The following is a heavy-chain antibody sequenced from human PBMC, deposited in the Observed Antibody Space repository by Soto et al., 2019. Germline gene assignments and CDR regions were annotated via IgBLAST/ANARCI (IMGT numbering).Heavy chain of an antibody. Sequence: PGGSLRLSCAASGFTFSSYAMSWVRQAPGKGLEWVSAISGSGGSTYYADSVKGRFTISRDNSKNTLYLQMNSLRAEDTAVYYCAKYYYDSSGPRTIDYWGQGTLVTVSS. V-gene: IGHV3-23*01. CDR3: AKYYYDSSGPRTIDY. CDR2: ISGSGGST. CDR1: GFTFSSYA. J-gene: IGHJ4*02. D-gene: IGHD3-22*01.